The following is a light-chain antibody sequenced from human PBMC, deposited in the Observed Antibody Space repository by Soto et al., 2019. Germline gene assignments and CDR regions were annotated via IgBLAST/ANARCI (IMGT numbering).Light chain of an antibody. Sequence: EIVMTQSPATLSVSPGERATLSCRASQSVGTNLVWYQHKPGQAPSPLIYGESIRATGIPARFSASGSGTEYTLPISSRQSEDSAVYYFQQYYYGHPYTFGQGTKVEIK. J-gene: IGKJ2*01. CDR3: QQYYYGHPYT. CDR1: QSVGTN. CDR2: GES. V-gene: IGKV3-15*01.